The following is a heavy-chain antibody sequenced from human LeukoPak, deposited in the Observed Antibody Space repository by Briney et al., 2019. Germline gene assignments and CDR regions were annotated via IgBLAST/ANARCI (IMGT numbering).Heavy chain of an antibody. Sequence: PGGSLRLSCAASGFTVSSNYMSWVRQAPGKGLEWVSVIYSGGSTYYADSVKGRFTISRDDSKSTTYLQMNSLETEDTAVYYCTREGCGATSCYTNDYWGQGTLVTVSS. CDR3: TREGCGATSCYTNDY. CDR1: GFTVSSNY. CDR2: IYSGGST. D-gene: IGHD2-2*02. V-gene: IGHV3-66*01. J-gene: IGHJ4*02.